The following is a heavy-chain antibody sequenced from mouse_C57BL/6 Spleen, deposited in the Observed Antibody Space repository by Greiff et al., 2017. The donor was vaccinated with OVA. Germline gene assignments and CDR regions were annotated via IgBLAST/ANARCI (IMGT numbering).Heavy chain of an antibody. J-gene: IGHJ3*01. CDR2: IDPSDSYT. CDR1: GYTFTSYW. V-gene: IGHV1-69*01. Sequence: QVQLKQPGAELVMPGASVKLSCKASGYTFTSYWMHWVKQRPGQGLEWIGEIDPSDSYTNYNQKFKGKSTLTVDKSSSTAYMQLSSLTSEDSAVYYCARQDSSFAYWGQGTLVTVSA. CDR3: ARQDSSFAY.